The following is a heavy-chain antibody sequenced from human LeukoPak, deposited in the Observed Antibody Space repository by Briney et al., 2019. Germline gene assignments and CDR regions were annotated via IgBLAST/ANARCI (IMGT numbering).Heavy chain of an antibody. CDR3: ARESYCSGGSCYSGRAFDI. D-gene: IGHD2-15*01. J-gene: IGHJ3*02. CDR1: GFTFSSYS. CDR2: ISSSSSTI. V-gene: IGHV3-48*04. Sequence: PGGSLRLSCAASGFTFSSYSMNWVRQAPGKGLEWVSYISSSSSTIYYADSVKGRFTMSRDSAKNTLYLQMNSPRAEDTAVYYCARESYCSGGSCYSGRAFDIWGQGTMVTVSS.